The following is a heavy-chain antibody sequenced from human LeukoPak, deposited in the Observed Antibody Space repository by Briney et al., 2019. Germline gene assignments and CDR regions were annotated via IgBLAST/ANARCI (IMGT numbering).Heavy chain of an antibody. J-gene: IGHJ4*02. CDR3: ARGRSSGWYYFDY. Sequence: VASVKVSCKASGGTFSSYAISWVRQAPGQGLEWMGRIIPILGIANYAQKFRGGVTITADKSTSTAYMELSSLRSEDTAVYYCARGRSSGWYYFDYWGQGTLVTVSS. CDR1: GGTFSSYA. V-gene: IGHV1-69*04. D-gene: IGHD6-19*01. CDR2: IIPILGIA.